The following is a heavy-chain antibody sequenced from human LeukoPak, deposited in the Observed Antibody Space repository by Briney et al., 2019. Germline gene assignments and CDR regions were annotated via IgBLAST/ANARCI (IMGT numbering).Heavy chain of an antibody. CDR2: ISSSGNTI. CDR3: ARGSLVVYYYMDV. D-gene: IGHD3-10*01. V-gene: IGHV3-11*04. J-gene: IGHJ6*04. CDR1: GFTFSDYY. Sequence: TGGSLRLSCAVSGFTFSDYYMSWIRQSPGKGLEWLSYISSSGNTIYHADSVKGRFTISRDNAKNSLYLQMNSLRADDTAVYYCARGSLVVYYYMDVWGKGTTVTVSS.